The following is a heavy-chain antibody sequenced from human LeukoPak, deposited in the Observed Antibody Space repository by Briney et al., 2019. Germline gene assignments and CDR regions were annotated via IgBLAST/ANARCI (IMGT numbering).Heavy chain of an antibody. CDR2: MNPNSGYT. J-gene: IGHJ4*02. CDR1: GYTFTSYD. V-gene: IGHV1-8*01. CDR3: ASYGYGAFDY. Sequence: ASVKVSCKASGYTFTSYDINWVRQATGQGLEWMGYMNPNSGYTGYAQKLQGRVTMTTDTSTSTAYMELRSLRSDDTAVYYCASYGYGAFDYWGQGTLVTVSS. D-gene: IGHD5-12*01.